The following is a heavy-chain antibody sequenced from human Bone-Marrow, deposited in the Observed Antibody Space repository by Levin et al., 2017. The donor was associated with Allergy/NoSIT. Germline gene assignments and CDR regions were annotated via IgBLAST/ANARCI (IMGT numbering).Heavy chain of an antibody. V-gene: IGHV3-9*01. D-gene: IGHD1-14*01. J-gene: IGHJ6*02. CDR1: GFTFDDYA. CDR3: AKGEAPEDGDYRDTMDV. CDR2: ISWNGVYI. Sequence: GGSLRLSCAASGFTFDDYAMQWVRQGPGKGLEWVAGISWNGVYIGYADSVKGRFTISRDNAKNSLSLQMNSLGPEDTALYYCAKGEAPEDGDYRDTMDVWGQGTAVTGS.